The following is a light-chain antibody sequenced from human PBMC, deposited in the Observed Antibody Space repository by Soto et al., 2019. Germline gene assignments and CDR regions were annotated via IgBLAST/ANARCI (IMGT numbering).Light chain of an antibody. Sequence: SALTQPRSVSGSPGQSVTISCTGSSSDVGGYNYVSWYQQHSGKAPRLMIYDVTKRPSGVPDRFSGSKSGNTASLTISGLQAEDEAEYYCCSYAGSYTFVFGTGTKVTVL. V-gene: IGLV2-11*01. CDR2: DVT. J-gene: IGLJ1*01. CDR3: CSYAGSYTFV. CDR1: SSDVGGYNY.